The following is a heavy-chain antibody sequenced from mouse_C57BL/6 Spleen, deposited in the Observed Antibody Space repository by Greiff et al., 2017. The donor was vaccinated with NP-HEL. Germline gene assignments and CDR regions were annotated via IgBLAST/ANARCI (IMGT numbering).Heavy chain of an antibody. CDR3: ARRYYYAMDY. V-gene: IGHV1-50*01. J-gene: IGHJ4*01. CDR2: IDPSDSYT. CDR1: GYTFTSYW. Sequence: QVQLQQPGAELVKPGASVKLSCKASGYTFTSYWMQWVKQRPGQGLEWIGEIDPSDSYTNYNQKIKGKATLTVDTSSSTAYMQLSSLTSEDSAVYYCARRYYYAMDYWGQGTSVTVSS.